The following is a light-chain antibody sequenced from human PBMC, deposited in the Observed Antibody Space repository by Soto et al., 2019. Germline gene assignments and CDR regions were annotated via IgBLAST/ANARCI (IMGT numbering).Light chain of an antibody. V-gene: IGKV1-39*01. CDR3: QESYIIPYT. CDR1: QSISSS. CDR2: SAS. J-gene: IGKJ2*01. Sequence: DIQMTQSPSSLSASVGDRVTITCRASQSISSSLNWYQHKPGKAPKLLIYSASSLQSGVPSRFSGSGSGTDVTLTISSLQPEDFATYYCQESYIIPYTFGQGTKLEIK.